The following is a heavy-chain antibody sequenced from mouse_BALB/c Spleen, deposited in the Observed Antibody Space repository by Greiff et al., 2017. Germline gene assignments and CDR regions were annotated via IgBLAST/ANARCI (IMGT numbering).Heavy chain of an antibody. CDR3: ARGGGGYYAMDY. CDR2: IRNKANGYTT. J-gene: IGHJ4*01. V-gene: IGHV7-3*02. Sequence: DVMLVESGGGLVQPGGSLRLSCATSGFTFTDYYMSWVRQPPGKALEWLGFIRNKANGYTTEYSASVKGRFTISRDNSQSILYLQMNTLRAEDSATYYCARGGGGYYAMDYWGQGTSVTVSS. CDR1: GFTFTDYY.